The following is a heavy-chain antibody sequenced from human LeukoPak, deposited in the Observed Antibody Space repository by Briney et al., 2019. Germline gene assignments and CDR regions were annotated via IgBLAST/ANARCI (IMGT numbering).Heavy chain of an antibody. D-gene: IGHD5-12*01. J-gene: IGHJ5*02. V-gene: IGHV4-4*02. Sequence: PSGTLSLTCAVSGDYMSTSDWWSWVRQSPGKGLECIGTIYYTGNTNYNPSLKSRVSISVDTSNNHFSLTLSSVTAADTAVYYCARVEDSGYDYRGWFDPWGQGTLVTVSS. CDR3: ARVEDSGYDYRGWFDP. CDR2: IYYTGNT. CDR1: GDYMSTSDW.